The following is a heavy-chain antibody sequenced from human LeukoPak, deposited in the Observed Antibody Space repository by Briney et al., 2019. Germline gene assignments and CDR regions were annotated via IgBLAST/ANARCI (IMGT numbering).Heavy chain of an antibody. CDR3: AKGCSSTSCAIEFDS. CDR2: MSYDGGHI. CDR1: GFTFSSYG. Sequence: PGRSLRLSCAASGFTFSSYGIHWVRQAPGKGLEWVAGMSYDGGHIYYGDSVKGRFTISRDNSKDTVYVEMNSLRPADTAVYYCAKGCSSTSCAIEFDSWGQGTLVTVSS. V-gene: IGHV3-30*18. D-gene: IGHD2-2*01. J-gene: IGHJ4*02.